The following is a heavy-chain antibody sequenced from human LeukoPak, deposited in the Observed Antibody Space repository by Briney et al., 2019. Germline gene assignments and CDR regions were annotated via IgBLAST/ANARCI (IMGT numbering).Heavy chain of an antibody. D-gene: IGHD6-19*01. Sequence: PGGSLRLSCAASGFTFSSYAMSWVRQAPGKGLEWVSHISDIGDTSYYADSVKGRFTISRANSRNTLYLQMTSLRAEDTAVYYCAKLGAAGIAVVFADHWGQGTLVIVSS. V-gene: IGHV3-23*01. CDR3: AKLGAAGIAVVFADH. CDR1: GFTFSSYA. J-gene: IGHJ4*02. CDR2: ISDIGDTS.